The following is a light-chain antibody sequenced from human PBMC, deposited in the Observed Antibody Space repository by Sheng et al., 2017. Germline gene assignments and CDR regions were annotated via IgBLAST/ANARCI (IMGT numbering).Light chain of an antibody. CDR3: QSYDSSLSAHYV. J-gene: IGLJ1*01. V-gene: IGLV2-8*01. CDR1: SRDVGGYEY. CDR2: EVT. Sequence: QSALTQPPSASGSPGQSVTISCTGTSRDVGGYEYVSWYQQHPGKVPKLMIYEVTKRPSGVPDRFSGSKSGNTASLTVSGLQAEDEADYYCQSYDSSLSAHYVFGTGTKVTVL.